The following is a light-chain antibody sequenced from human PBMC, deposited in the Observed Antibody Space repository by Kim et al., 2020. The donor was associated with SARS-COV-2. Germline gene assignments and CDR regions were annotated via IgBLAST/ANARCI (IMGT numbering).Light chain of an antibody. CDR3: NSRDTTTNRLV. CDR1: SLRSYY. Sequence: SSELTQDPAVSVALGQTVRITCQGDSLRSYYASWYQQKAGQAPVVVIYGKNNRPSGIPDRFSGSRSGNTASLTNTGAQAEDEADYYCNSRDTTTNRLVFGGGTKVTVL. V-gene: IGLV3-19*01. J-gene: IGLJ2*01. CDR2: GKN.